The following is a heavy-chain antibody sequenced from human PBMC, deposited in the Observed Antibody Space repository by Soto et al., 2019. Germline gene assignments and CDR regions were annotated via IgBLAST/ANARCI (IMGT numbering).Heavy chain of an antibody. CDR3: ARGLLAGKGSPPDS. CDR2: ISGSGGST. V-gene: IGHV3-23*01. CDR1: GFTFSSFA. D-gene: IGHD3-22*01. Sequence: PGGSLRLSCAASGFTFSSFAMSWVRQPPGKGLDWVSAISGSGGSTYSAASVKGRVTMSRDNSKNTLYLQMSSVRAEDTAVYYCARGLLAGKGSPPDSWGQGSLVTVSS. J-gene: IGHJ5*01.